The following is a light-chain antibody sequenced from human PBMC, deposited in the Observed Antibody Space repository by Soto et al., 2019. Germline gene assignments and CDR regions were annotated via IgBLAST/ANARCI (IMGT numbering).Light chain of an antibody. J-gene: IGKJ4*01. CDR1: QSVSTD. CDR2: DAS. CDR3: QQRSSWPPIT. Sequence: TQSPATQSEAPRERDHPPRRASQSVSTDLAWYQQKPGQAPRLLIYDASNRPTGIPARFTGSGSGTDFNLTISSLEPEDFAVYYCQQRSSWPPITFGGGTKVDIK. V-gene: IGKV3-11*01.